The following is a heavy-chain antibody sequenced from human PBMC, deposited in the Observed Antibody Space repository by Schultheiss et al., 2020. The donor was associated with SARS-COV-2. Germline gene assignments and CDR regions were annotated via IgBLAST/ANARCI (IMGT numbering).Heavy chain of an antibody. CDR3: VKEVAAAGTLGDAFDI. V-gene: IGHV1-18*01. J-gene: IGHJ3*02. Sequence: ASVKVSCKASGYTFTSYGISWVRQAPGQGLEWMGWISAYNGNTNYAQKLQGRVTMTTDTSTSTAYMELSSLRSEDTAVYYCVKEVAAAGTLGDAFDIWGQGTMVTVSS. CDR1: GYTFTSYG. D-gene: IGHD6-13*01. CDR2: ISAYNGNT.